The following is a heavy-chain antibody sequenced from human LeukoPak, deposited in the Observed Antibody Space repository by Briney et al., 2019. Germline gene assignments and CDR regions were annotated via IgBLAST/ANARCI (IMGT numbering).Heavy chain of an antibody. J-gene: IGHJ4*02. CDR3: TTSYDSSGWYDY. CDR1: GFTFSNAW. D-gene: IGHD3-22*01. Sequence: GGSLRLSCAASGFTFSNAWMSWVRQAPGKGLEWVGRIKSKTDGGTTDYAAPVKGRFTISRDDPKNTLYLQMNSLKTEDTAVYYCTTSYDSSGWYDYWGQGTLVTVSS. CDR2: IKSKTDGGTT. V-gene: IGHV3-15*01.